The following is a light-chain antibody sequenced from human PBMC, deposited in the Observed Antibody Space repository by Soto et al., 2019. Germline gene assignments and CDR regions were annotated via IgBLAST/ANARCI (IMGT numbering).Light chain of an antibody. CDR1: SSDIGSHNF. J-gene: IGLJ3*02. V-gene: IGLV2-14*01. Sequence: QSVLTQPASVSGSPGQSITISCTGTSSDIGSHNFVSWHQQHPGKAPKFIIYGVSNRPSGVSNRFSGSKSGNTASLTISGLQADDEADYYCSSYTSTYIWVFGGGTQPTVL. CDR2: GVS. CDR3: SSYTSTYIWV.